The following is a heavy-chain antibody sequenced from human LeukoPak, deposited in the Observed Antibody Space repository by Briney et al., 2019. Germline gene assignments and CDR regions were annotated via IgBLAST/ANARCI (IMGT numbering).Heavy chain of an antibody. CDR2: IRYDGSNK. J-gene: IGHJ4*02. CDR3: AKALSITIFGVVIPNPDY. CDR1: GFTFSSYG. V-gene: IGHV3-30*02. D-gene: IGHD3-3*01. Sequence: GGSLRLSCAASGFTFSSYGMHWVRQAPGKGLEWVAFIRYDGSNKYYADSVKGRFTISRDNSKNTLYLQMNSLRAEDTAVYYCAKALSITIFGVVIPNPDYWGQGTLVTVSS.